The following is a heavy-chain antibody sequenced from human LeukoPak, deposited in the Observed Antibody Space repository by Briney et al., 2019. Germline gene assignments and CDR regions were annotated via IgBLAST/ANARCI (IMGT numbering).Heavy chain of an antibody. J-gene: IGHJ6*03. V-gene: IGHV4-4*07. CDR3: ARVRRNYYGSGSYDYMDV. CDR1: GGSISSYY. Sequence: SETLSLTCTVSGGSISSYYWSWIRQPAGKGLEWIGRIYTSGSTNYNPSLKSRVTMSVDTSKNQFSLKLSSVTAADTAVYYCARVRRNYYGSGSYDYMDVWGKGTTVTISS. D-gene: IGHD3-10*01. CDR2: IYTSGST.